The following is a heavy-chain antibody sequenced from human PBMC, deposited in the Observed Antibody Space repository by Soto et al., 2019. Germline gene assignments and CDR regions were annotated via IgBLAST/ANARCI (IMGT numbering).Heavy chain of an antibody. CDR1: GGTFSSYA. CDR2: IIPIFGTA. Sequence: GASVKVCCEPSGGTFSSYAMSWVRQAPGQGLEWMGGIIPIFGTANYAQKFQGRVTITADESTRTAYMELSSLRSEDTAVYYCARRGNISARPPPREYYYYYGMDVWGQGTTVTVSS. J-gene: IGHJ6*02. CDR3: ARRGNISARPPPREYYYYYGMDV. V-gene: IGHV1-69*13. D-gene: IGHD6-6*01.